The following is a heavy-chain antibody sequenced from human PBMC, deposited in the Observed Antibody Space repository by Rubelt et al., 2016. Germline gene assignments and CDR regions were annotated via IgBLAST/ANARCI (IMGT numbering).Heavy chain of an antibody. CDR1: GFSLSTSGMC. D-gene: IGHD3-22*01. CDR2: IDWDDDK. V-gene: IGHV2-70*15. CDR3: ARILLPDYYDSSGGMDV. J-gene: IGHJ6*02. Sequence: QVTLRESGPALVKPTQTLTLTCTFSGFSLSTSGMCVSWIRQPPGKALAWLARIDWDDDKYYSTSLKTRLTISKDTSKNQVVLTMTNMDPVDTATYDCARILLPDYYDSSGGMDVWGQGTTVTVSS.